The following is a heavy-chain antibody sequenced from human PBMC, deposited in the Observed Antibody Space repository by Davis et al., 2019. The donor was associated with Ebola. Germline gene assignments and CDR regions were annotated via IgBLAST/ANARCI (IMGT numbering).Heavy chain of an antibody. CDR2: IYHSGST. J-gene: IGHJ5*02. V-gene: IGHV4-38-2*02. CDR1: GYSISSGYY. Sequence: PSETLSLTCTVSGYSISSGYYWGWIRQPPGKGLEWIGSIYHSGSTYYNPSLKSRVTISVDTSKNQFSLKLSSVTAADTAVYYCARDFRPDFWSGAPNWFDPWGQGTLVTVSS. D-gene: IGHD3-3*01. CDR3: ARDFRPDFWSGAPNWFDP.